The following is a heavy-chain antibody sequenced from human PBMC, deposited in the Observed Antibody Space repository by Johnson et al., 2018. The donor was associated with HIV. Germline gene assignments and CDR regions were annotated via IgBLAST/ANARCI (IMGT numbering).Heavy chain of an antibody. CDR1: GFIFSNAW. Sequence: QVQLVESGGGLVKPGGSLRLSCAASGFIFSNAWMRWVRQAPGKGLEWVSFISSSGSTIYYSDSVKGRFTISRDNVKRSLYLQMNSLRVDDTALYYCARVRTGDSSGYHDAFDIWGQGTMVTVSS. CDR2: ISSSGSTI. V-gene: IGHV3-11*01. D-gene: IGHD3-22*01. J-gene: IGHJ3*02. CDR3: ARVRTGDSSGYHDAFDI.